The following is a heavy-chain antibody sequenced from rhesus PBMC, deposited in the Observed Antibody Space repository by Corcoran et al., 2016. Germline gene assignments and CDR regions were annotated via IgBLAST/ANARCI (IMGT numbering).Heavy chain of an antibody. J-gene: IGHJ2*01. CDR1: GYSFTSYW. V-gene: IGHV5-20*02. Sequence: EVQLVQSGAEVKRPGESLKISCKTSGYSFTSYWISWVRQMPGKGLEWMGAIDPHDSSTRYSQPFQGQVTISADKSISTAYLQWSSLKASDTATYYCAKMASYWYFDLWGPGTPITISS. CDR2: IDPHDSST. CDR3: AKMASYWYFDL.